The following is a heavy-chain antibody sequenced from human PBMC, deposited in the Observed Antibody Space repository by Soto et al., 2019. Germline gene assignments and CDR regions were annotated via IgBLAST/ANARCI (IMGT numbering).Heavy chain of an antibody. CDR3: ARTLLSGNRGWYDWFDY. CDR1: GFSLSNARMG. V-gene: IGHV2-26*01. Sequence: QVTLKESGPVLVKPTETLTLTCTVSGFSLSNARMGVSWIRQPPGKALEWLAHIFSNDEKSYSTSLKSRLTISKNPSKSQVVLTMTNMDPVDTGTYYCARTLLSGNRGWYDWFDYWGQGTLVTVSS. CDR2: IFSNDEK. J-gene: IGHJ4*02. D-gene: IGHD6-19*01.